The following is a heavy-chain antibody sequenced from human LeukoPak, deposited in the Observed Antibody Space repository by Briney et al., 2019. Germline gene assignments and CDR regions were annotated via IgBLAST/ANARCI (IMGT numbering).Heavy chain of an antibody. CDR2: IYSGGST. D-gene: IGHD4-17*01. Sequence: GGSLRLSCAASGFTVSSSYMSWVRQAPGKGLEWVSVIYSGGSTYYADSVKGRFTISRHNSKNTLYLQMNSLRAEDTAVYYCASPVTTAYYYGMDVWGQGTTVTVSS. V-gene: IGHV3-53*04. CDR1: GFTVSSSY. CDR3: ASPVTTAYYYGMDV. J-gene: IGHJ6*02.